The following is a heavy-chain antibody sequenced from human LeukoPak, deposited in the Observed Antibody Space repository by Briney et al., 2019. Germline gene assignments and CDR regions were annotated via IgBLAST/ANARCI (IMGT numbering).Heavy chain of an antibody. CDR1: GGSISSYY. Sequence: SETLSLTCTVSGGSISSYYWSWIRQPPGKGLEWIGYIYYSGSTNYNPSLKSRVTISVDTSKNQFSLKLSSVTAADTAVYYCAGDLGDYDSSGFDYWGQGTLVTVSS. CDR3: AGDLGDYDSSGFDY. V-gene: IGHV4-59*01. CDR2: IYYSGST. J-gene: IGHJ4*02. D-gene: IGHD3-22*01.